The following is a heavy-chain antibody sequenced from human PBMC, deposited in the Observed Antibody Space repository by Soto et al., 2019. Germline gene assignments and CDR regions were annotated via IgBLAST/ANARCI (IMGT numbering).Heavy chain of an antibody. Sequence: GGSLRLSCAAPGFTFSSYAMSWVRQAPGKGLEWVSAISGTGGSTYYADSVKGRFTISRDNSKNTLYLQMNSLRAEDTAVYYCAKANHDFWSGYYGYYYYGMDVWGQGTTVTVSS. CDR1: GFTFSSYA. CDR2: ISGTGGST. CDR3: AKANHDFWSGYYGYYYYGMDV. V-gene: IGHV3-23*01. J-gene: IGHJ6*02. D-gene: IGHD3-3*01.